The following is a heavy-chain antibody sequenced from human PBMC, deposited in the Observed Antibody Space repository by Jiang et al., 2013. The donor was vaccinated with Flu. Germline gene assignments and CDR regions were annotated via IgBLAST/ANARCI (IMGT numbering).Heavy chain of an antibody. CDR1: GFTFSSYG. CDR3: AKDSDTLYFDY. Sequence: QLVESGGGVVQPGRSLRLSCAASGFTFSSYGMHWVRQAPGKGLEWVAAISYDGSNKYYADSVKGRFTISRDNSKNTLYLQMNSLRAEGTAVYYCAKDSDTLYFDYWGQGTPGHRLL. D-gene: IGHD3-10*01. J-gene: IGHJ4*02. V-gene: IGHV3-30*18. CDR2: ISYDGSNK.